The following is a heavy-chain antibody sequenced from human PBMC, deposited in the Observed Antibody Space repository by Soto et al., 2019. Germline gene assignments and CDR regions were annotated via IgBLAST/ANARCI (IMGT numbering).Heavy chain of an antibody. J-gene: IGHJ5*02. CDR2: IYYSGST. D-gene: IGHD6-13*01. CDR1: GGSISSYY. CDR3: ARESSSWFSGWFDP. Sequence: PSETLSLTCTVSGGSISSYYWSWIRQPPGKGLEWIGYIYYSGSTNYNPSLKSRVTISVDTSKNQFSLKLSSVTAADTAVYCCARESSSWFSGWFDPWGQGTLVTVSS. V-gene: IGHV4-59*01.